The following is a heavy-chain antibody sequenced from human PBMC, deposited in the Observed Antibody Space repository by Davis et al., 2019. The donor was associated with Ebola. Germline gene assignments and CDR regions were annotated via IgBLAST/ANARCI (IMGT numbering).Heavy chain of an antibody. CDR1: GYPFTNYD. CDR2: INPNSGNT. V-gene: IGHV1-8*01. CDR3: ARSGVRGYYQGMDV. Sequence: ASVKVSCKASGYPFTNYDVSWVRQATGQGLEWMGWINPNSGNTGYGEKFQGRVTMTRNNSINTAYMELSSLRSEDTALYYCARSGVRGYYQGMDVWGQGTTVIVSS. J-gene: IGHJ6*02. D-gene: IGHD4-23*01.